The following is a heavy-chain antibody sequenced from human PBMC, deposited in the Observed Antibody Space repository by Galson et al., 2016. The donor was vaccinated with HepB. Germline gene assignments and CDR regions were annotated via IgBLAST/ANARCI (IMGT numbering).Heavy chain of an antibody. CDR2: VDWDDDK. CDR1: GFSLTTEGVS. CDR3: ARSPPSFDYALSAGFYFYWYFDL. V-gene: IGHV2-70*01. D-gene: IGHD3-9*01. J-gene: IGHJ2*01. Sequence: PALVKPTQTLTLTCTVSGFSLTTEGVSVSWIRQPPGKPLEWLALVDWDDDKYYSTSLRTRLTITKAASKNQVVLTLTNIERVDSGTYFCARSPPSFDYALSAGFYFYWYFDLWGRGTLVTVSS.